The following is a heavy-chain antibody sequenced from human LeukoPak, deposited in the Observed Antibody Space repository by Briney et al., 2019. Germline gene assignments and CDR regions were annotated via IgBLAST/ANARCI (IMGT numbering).Heavy chain of an antibody. CDR3: ANRPGESLRLTSHCSSTSCFPADY. V-gene: IGHV3-53*01. J-gene: IGHJ4*02. CDR2: IYSGGST. CDR1: GFTVSSNY. Sequence: GGSLRLSCAASGFTVSSNYMSWVRQAPGKGLEWVSVIYSGGSTYYADSVKGRFIISRDNSKNTLYLQMNSLRAEDTAVYYCANRPGESLRLTSHCSSTSCFPADYWGQGTLDTVSS. D-gene: IGHD2-2*01.